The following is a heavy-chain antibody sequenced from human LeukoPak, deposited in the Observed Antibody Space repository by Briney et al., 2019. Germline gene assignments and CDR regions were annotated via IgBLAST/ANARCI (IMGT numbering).Heavy chain of an antibody. J-gene: IGHJ4*02. V-gene: IGHV3-33*01. CDR3: ARDPMVRGPPSYYFDY. CDR2: IWYDGSNK. D-gene: IGHD3-10*01. CDR1: GLTFSGYG. Sequence: PGGSLRLSCAASGLTFSGYGMHWVRQAPGKGLEWVAVIWYDGSNKYYADSVKGRFTISRDNSKNTLYLQMSSLRAEDTAVYYCARDPMVRGPPSYYFDYWGQGTLVTVSS.